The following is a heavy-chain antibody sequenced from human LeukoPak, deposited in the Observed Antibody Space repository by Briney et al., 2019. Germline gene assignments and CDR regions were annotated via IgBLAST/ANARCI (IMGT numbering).Heavy chain of an antibody. CDR1: GFTFSSYG. CDR3: ARDRAQMATILLSDYFDY. D-gene: IGHD5-24*01. V-gene: IGHV3-33*01. CDR2: IWYDGSNK. J-gene: IGHJ4*02. Sequence: PGGSLRLSCAASGFTFSSYGMHWVRQAPGKGLEWVAVIWYDGSNKYYADSVKGRFTISRDNSKNTLYLQMNSLRAEDTAVYYCARDRAQMATILLSDYFDYWGQGTLVTVSS.